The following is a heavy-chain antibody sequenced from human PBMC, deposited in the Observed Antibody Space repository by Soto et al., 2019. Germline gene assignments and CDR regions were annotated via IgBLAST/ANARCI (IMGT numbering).Heavy chain of an antibody. Sequence: PSETLSLTCTVSGGSISSYYWSWIRQPPGKGLEWIGYIYYSGSTNYNPSLKSRVTISVDTSKNQFSLKLSSVTAADTAVYYCARGGGNCSGGSCYFLVRPFDYWGQGTLVTVSS. CDR2: IYYSGST. D-gene: IGHD2-15*01. CDR3: ARGGGNCSGGSCYFLVRPFDY. J-gene: IGHJ4*02. V-gene: IGHV4-59*01. CDR1: GGSISSYY.